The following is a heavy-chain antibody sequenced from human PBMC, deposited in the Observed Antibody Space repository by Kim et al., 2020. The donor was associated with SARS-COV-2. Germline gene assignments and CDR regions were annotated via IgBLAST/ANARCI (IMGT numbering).Heavy chain of an antibody. D-gene: IGHD2-2*02. V-gene: IGHV4-34*01. CDR3: ARVGRYCSSTSCYRIKNNWFDP. CDR1: GGSFSGYY. CDR2: INHSGST. Sequence: SETLSLTCAVYGGSFSGYYWSWIRQPPGKGLEWIGEINHSGSTNYNPSLKSRVTISVDTSKNQFSLKLSSVTAADTAVYYCARVGRYCSSTSCYRIKNNWFDPWGQGTLVTVSS. J-gene: IGHJ5*02.